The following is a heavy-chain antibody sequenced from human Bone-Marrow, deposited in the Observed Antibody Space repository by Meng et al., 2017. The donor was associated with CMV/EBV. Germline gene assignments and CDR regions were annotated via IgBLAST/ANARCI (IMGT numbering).Heavy chain of an antibody. J-gene: IGHJ4*02. V-gene: IGHV3-21*01. CDR2: ISSSSSYI. CDR1: GVTFSSYS. D-gene: IGHD1-26*01. Sequence: SCAASGVTFSSYSMNWVRQAPGKGLEWVSSISSSSSYIYYADSVKGRFTISRDNAKNSLYLQMNSLRAEDTAVYYCARVEYSGSFDYWGQGTLVTVSS. CDR3: ARVEYSGSFDY.